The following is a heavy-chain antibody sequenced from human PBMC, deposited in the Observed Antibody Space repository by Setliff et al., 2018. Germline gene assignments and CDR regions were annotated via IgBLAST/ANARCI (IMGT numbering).Heavy chain of an antibody. CDR1: GVSISSTTYY. CDR2: ISHSGST. Sequence: SETLSLTCTVSGVSISSTTYYWAWVRQPPGKGLEWIGTISHSGSTSYNSSLKSRVTMSVDTSKNQFSLKLTSVTAADTAVYYCRVWVDMIEVDSWAQGTLVTVSS. D-gene: IGHD3-22*01. J-gene: IGHJ4*02. CDR3: RVWVDMIEVDS. V-gene: IGHV4-39*01.